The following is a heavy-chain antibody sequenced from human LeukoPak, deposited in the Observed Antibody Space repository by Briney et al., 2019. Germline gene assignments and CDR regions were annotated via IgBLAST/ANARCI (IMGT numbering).Heavy chain of an antibody. CDR3: TTDIGYDSSGYYYDPC. Sequence: GGSLRLSCEASGFTFGRYGITWVRQAPGKGLEWVSGFSGGSGTTHYADSVKGRFTISRDNSKNTLYLQMNSLKTEDTAVYYCTTDIGYDSSGYYYDPCWGQGTLVTVSS. CDR1: GFTFGRYG. D-gene: IGHD3-22*01. V-gene: IGHV3-23*01. CDR2: FSGGSGTT. J-gene: IGHJ4*02.